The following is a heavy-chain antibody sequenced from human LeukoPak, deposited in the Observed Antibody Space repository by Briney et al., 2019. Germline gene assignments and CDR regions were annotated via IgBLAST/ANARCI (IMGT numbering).Heavy chain of an antibody. CDR2: INHSGST. CDR3: ARDIRQYCSSTSCRLFDY. J-gene: IGHJ4*02. Sequence: PSETLSLTCTVFGYFISSGFYWGWIRQPPGKGLEWIGEINHSGSTNYNPSLKSRVTISVDTSKNQFSLKLSSVTAADTAVYYCARDIRQYCSSTSCRLFDYWGQGTLVTVSS. V-gene: IGHV4-38-2*02. CDR1: GYFISSGFY. D-gene: IGHD2-2*01.